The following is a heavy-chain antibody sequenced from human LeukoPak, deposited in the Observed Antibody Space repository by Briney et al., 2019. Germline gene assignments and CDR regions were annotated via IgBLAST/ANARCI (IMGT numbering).Heavy chain of an antibody. J-gene: IGHJ4*02. Sequence: GASVKVSCKASGYTFTGYYMHWVRQAPGQGPEWMGWINPNSGGTNYAQKFQGRVTMTRDTSISTAYMKLSRLRSDDTAVYYCARDSVFGVVTTDYWGQGTLVTVSS. CDR1: GYTFTGYY. CDR3: ARDSVFGVVTTDY. D-gene: IGHD3-3*01. CDR2: INPNSGGT. V-gene: IGHV1-2*02.